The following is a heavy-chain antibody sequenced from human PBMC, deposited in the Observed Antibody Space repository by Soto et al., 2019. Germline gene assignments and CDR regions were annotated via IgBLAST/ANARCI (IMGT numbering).Heavy chain of an antibody. V-gene: IGHV4-34*01. Sequence: QVQLQQWGAELLKPSETLSLTCAVYGGSFRGYYWSWIRHPPRKGLEWIGEINHSGSTNYNPSLKSRVTISVDTSKNQFSLKLSSVTAADTAVYYCARGRGITMVDYWGQGTLVTVSS. D-gene: IGHD3-3*01. CDR1: GGSFRGYY. J-gene: IGHJ4*02. CDR2: INHSGST. CDR3: ARGRGITMVDY.